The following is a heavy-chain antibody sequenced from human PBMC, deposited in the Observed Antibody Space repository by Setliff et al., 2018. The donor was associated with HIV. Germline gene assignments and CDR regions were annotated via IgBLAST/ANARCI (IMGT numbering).Heavy chain of an antibody. J-gene: IGHJ4*02. V-gene: IGHV1-18*01. Sequence: ASVKVSCKASGYTFTSYGISWVRQAPGQGLEWMGWISGYNGNTNYAQKFQDRVTMTTDTSTTTAYMDLRSLRSDDTAMYFCARDHIDWPEGPDYWGQGTLVTVSS. CDR2: ISGYNGNT. CDR3: ARDHIDWPEGPDY. CDR1: GYTFTSYG. D-gene: IGHD3-9*01.